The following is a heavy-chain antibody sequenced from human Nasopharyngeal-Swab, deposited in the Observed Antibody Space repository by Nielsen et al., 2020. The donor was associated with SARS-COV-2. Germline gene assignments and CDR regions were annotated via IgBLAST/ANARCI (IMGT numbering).Heavy chain of an antibody. Sequence: RQAPGKGLEWSGEINHSGSTKYNPSLKSRVTISVDTSKNQFSLKLSSVTAADTAVYYCARDYRTVTTGGVYYYYYMDVWGKGTTVTVSS. D-gene: IGHD4-17*01. CDR2: INHSGST. V-gene: IGHV4-34*09. J-gene: IGHJ6*03. CDR3: ARDYRTVTTGGVYYYYYMDV.